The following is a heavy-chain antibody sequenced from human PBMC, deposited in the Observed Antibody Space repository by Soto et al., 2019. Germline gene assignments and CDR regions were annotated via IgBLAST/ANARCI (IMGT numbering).Heavy chain of an antibody. Sequence: GGSLRLSCAASGFTFSSYGMHWVRQAPGKGLEWVAVIWYDGSNKYYADSVKGRFTISRDNSKNTLYLQMNSLRAEDTAVYYCARGPGYCSGGSCYSDYWGQGTLVTVSS. D-gene: IGHD2-15*01. CDR2: IWYDGSNK. V-gene: IGHV3-33*01. J-gene: IGHJ4*02. CDR3: ARGPGYCSGGSCYSDY. CDR1: GFTFSSYG.